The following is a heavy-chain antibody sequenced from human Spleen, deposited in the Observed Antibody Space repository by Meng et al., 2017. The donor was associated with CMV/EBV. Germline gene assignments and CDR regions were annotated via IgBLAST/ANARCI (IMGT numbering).Heavy chain of an antibody. CDR2: ISSDGSST. V-gene: IGHV3-74*01. Sequence: GESLKISCAASGFTFSDYWMHWVRQAPGKGLVWVSRISSDGSSTIYADSVKGRFTISRDNAKNSLYLQMNSLRAEDTAVYYCARGSLYYYGSGSYSPEAVYFDYWGPGTLVTVSS. J-gene: IGHJ4*02. D-gene: IGHD3-10*01. CDR1: GFTFSDYW. CDR3: ARGSLYYYGSGSYSPEAVYFDY.